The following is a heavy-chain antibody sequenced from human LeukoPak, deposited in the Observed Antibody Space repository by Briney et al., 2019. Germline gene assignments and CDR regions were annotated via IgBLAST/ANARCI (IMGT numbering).Heavy chain of an antibody. CDR1: GGSFSGYY. CDR3: AKSTYYYDTFVNAFDL. Sequence: SETLSLTCAVYGGSFSGYYWGWIRQPPGKGLEWLGSIYYGGSTYYNASLRSRVTTSVDTSKNQFSLKLSSVTAADTAVYYCAKSTYYYDTFVNAFDLWGQGTVVTVST. D-gene: IGHD3-22*01. CDR2: IYYGGST. J-gene: IGHJ3*01. V-gene: IGHV4-34*01.